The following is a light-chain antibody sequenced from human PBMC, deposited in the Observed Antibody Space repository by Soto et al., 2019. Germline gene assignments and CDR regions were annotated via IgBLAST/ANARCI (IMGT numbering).Light chain of an antibody. V-gene: IGKV3-20*01. Sequence: EIVLTQSPGTLSLSPGERATLSCRASQTISSSSLGWYQQKPGQSPRLLIFATSTRATGIPDRFSGSGSGTDFTLTISRLEPADFAVYYCQQYCCTPPLSFGGGTKVDIK. CDR1: QTISSSS. CDR2: ATS. J-gene: IGKJ4*01. CDR3: QQYCCTPPLS.